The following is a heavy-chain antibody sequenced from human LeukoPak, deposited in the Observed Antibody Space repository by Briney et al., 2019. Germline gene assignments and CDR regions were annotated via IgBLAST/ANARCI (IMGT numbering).Heavy chain of an antibody. CDR3: MNPNHYGSGR. CDR2: ISQNGDNT. Sequence: GGSLRLSCSVSGFSFSSYVLHWVRQAPGKGLGSVSGISQNGDNTYYADSVKGRFTISKDNSENTLYLQMNSLRPEDTAVYYCMNPNHYGSGRWGQGTLVTVSS. V-gene: IGHV3-64D*06. D-gene: IGHD3-10*01. J-gene: IGHJ4*02. CDR1: GFSFSSYV.